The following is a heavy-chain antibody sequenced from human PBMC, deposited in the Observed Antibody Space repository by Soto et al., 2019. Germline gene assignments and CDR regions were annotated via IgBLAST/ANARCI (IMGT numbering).Heavy chain of an antibody. J-gene: IGHJ4*02. CDR1: GASVTNYY. D-gene: IGHD3-10*01. V-gene: IGHV4-59*02. CDR3: AMYYGHGQDY. CDR2: ISYGGTT. Sequence: QVQLHQSGPGLVKPSETLSLTCSVSGASVTNYYWSWIRQSPGKGLEWIGYISYGGTTNFNSSLKGRVTVSVDMSKNQFSLTLNSVTGADTAVYYCAMYYGHGQDYWGQGTLVTVSS.